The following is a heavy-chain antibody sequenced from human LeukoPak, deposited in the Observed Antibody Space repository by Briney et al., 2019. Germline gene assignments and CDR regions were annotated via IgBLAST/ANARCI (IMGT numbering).Heavy chain of an antibody. CDR1: GFTFSDNY. CDR3: ARDGNRDGDMDV. J-gene: IGHJ6*03. CDR2: ISISGSTI. Sequence: GGSLRLSCAASGFTFSDNYMSWIRQAPGKGLEWVSYISISGSTIYYAGSVKGRFTVSRDSAKRSLYLQMNSLRAEDTAVYYCARDGNRDGDMDVWGKGTTVTVSS. V-gene: IGHV3-11*04. D-gene: IGHD1-1*01.